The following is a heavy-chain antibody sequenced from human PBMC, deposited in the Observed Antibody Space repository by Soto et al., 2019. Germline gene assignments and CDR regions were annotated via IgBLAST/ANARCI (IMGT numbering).Heavy chain of an antibody. Sequence: PGGSLRLSCAASGFTFSSYWMHWVRQAPGKGLVWVSRINSDGSSTSYADSVKGRFTISRDNAKNTLYLQMNSLRAEDTAVYYCAREGLDSSSWYRGYYYYYGMDVWGQGTTVTVSS. CDR2: INSDGSST. CDR3: AREGLDSSSWYRGYYYYYGMDV. CDR1: GFTFSSYW. J-gene: IGHJ6*02. V-gene: IGHV3-74*01. D-gene: IGHD6-13*01.